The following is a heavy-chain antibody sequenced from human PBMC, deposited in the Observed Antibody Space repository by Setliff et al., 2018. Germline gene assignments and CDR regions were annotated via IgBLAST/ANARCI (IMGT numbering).Heavy chain of an antibody. CDR3: ARDLLYSDSTLEGRVVVGASTMSDFPNPLQPLP. J-gene: IGHJ5*02. D-gene: IGHD1-26*01. V-gene: IGHV1-2*04. Sequence: GASVKVSCKASGYTFTGYYMHWVRQAPGQWLEWMGRINPNSGGTNYAQKFQGWVTMTRDTSISAAYMELSRLGSDDTAVYYCARDLLYSDSTLEGRVVVGASTMSDFPNPLQPLPWG. CDR1: GYTFTGYY. CDR2: INPNSGGT.